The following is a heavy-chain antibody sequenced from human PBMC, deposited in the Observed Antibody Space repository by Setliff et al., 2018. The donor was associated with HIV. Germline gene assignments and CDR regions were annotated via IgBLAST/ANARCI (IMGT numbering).Heavy chain of an antibody. J-gene: IGHJ4*02. V-gene: IGHV3-21*01. CDR2: ISSSGSYI. CDR3: VRDYMWAFDY. CDR1: GFTFKNSA. D-gene: IGHD1-26*01. Sequence: LRLFCAASGFTFKNSAMSWVRQAPGKGLEWVSSISSSGSYIYYADSVKGRFTVSRDNSKNTLYLQMNNLRAEDTAVYYCVRDYMWAFDYWGQGTLVTVSS.